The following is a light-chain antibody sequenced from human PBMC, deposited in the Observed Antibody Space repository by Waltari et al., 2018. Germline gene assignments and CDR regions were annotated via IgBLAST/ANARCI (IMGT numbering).Light chain of an antibody. CDR1: QSLTSN. CDR3: QQYNRWPST. J-gene: IGKJ2*01. CDR2: GAS. Sequence: VMTQSPAILSVSPGDSVTLSCRASQSLTSNLAWYQQKPGQPPRLLTLGASTRATGVSDRFSGSGTTTQFSLTISSLQPEDFAIYFCQQYNRWPSTFGQGTKLDIK. V-gene: IGKV3-15*01.